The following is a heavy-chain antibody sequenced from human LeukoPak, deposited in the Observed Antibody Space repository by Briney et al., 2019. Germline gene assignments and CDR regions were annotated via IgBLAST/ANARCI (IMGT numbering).Heavy chain of an antibody. J-gene: IGHJ6*02. Sequence: ASVKVSCKASGGTFSRYAISWVRQAPGQGLEWMGGIIPIFGTANHAQKFQGRVTITADESTSTACMELSSLRSEDTAVYYCARLPLTGYSRGYYYGMDVWGQGTTVTVSS. V-gene: IGHV1-69*13. CDR3: ARLPLTGYSRGYYYGMDV. CDR1: GGTFSRYA. CDR2: IIPIFGTA. D-gene: IGHD3-9*01.